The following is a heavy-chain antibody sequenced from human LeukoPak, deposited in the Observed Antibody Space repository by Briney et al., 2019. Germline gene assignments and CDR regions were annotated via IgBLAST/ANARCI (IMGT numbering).Heavy chain of an antibody. Sequence: PSETLSLTCTVSGGSISSSNYYWGWIRQPPGKGLEWIGSIYYSWSTYYNPSLKSRVTISVDTSKNQFSLKLSSVTAADTAVYYCARPVPSRLGWFDPWGQGTLVTVSS. CDR3: ARPVPSRLGWFDP. V-gene: IGHV4-39*01. D-gene: IGHD1-1*01. CDR1: GGSISSSNYY. CDR2: IYYSWST. J-gene: IGHJ5*02.